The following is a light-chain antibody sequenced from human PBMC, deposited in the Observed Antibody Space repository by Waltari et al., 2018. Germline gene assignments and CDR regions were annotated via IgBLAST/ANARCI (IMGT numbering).Light chain of an antibody. J-gene: IGLJ2*01. CDR3: SSYAGSNNLV. CDR2: EVN. Sequence: QSALTQPPSASGSPGQSVTISCTGTSSDIGGYDYVSWYQQHPGRAPKGIIHEVNERPSGVPDRFSGSKSGNTASLTVSGLQAEDEADYYCSSYAGSNNLVFGGGTKLTVL. CDR1: SSDIGGYDY. V-gene: IGLV2-8*01.